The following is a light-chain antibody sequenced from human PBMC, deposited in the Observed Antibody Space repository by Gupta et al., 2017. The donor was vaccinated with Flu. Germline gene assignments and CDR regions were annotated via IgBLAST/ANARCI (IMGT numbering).Light chain of an antibody. J-gene: IGLJ3*02. CDR3: ATGDSTQGVGL. CDR1: ASNIGNNY. Sequence: QSVLTQPPSVPAAPGQKVTISCSGTASNIGNNYVSWYQQVPGTAPKLLIYEDNKRHSGIPGRFSGSKSGTSATLARTGLQTGDEADYYCATGDSTQGVGLFGGGTKRTVL. CDR2: EDN. V-gene: IGLV1-51*02.